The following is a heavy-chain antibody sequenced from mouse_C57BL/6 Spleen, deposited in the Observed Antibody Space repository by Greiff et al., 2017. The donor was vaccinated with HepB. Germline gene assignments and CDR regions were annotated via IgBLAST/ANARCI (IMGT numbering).Heavy chain of an antibody. CDR2: IYPGDGDT. D-gene: IGHD6-2*01. V-gene: IGHV1-82*01. J-gene: IGHJ3*01. CDR1: GYAFSSSW. CDR3: ARSLVGFAY. Sequence: VQRVESGPELVKPGASVKISCKASGYAFSSSWMNWVKQRPGKGLEWIGRIYPGDGDTNYNGKFKGKATLTADKSSSTAYMQLSSLTSEDSAVYFCARSLVGFAYWGQGTLVTVSA.